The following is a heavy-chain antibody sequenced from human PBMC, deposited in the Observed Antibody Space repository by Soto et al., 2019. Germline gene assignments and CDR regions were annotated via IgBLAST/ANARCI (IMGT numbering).Heavy chain of an antibody. CDR3: ARDLRGYCTTTDCYSYFDY. CDR2: IQQDGSEK. J-gene: IGHJ4*02. V-gene: IGHV3-7*03. Sequence: GGSLRLSCAVSGFTFTSYSMSWVRQAPGEGLEWVANIQQDGSEKYYVDSVKGRFTISRDNAKNSLYLQMNSLRAEDTAVYYCARDLRGYCTTTDCYSYFDYWGQGTLVTVSS. CDR1: GFTFTSYS. D-gene: IGHD2-2*02.